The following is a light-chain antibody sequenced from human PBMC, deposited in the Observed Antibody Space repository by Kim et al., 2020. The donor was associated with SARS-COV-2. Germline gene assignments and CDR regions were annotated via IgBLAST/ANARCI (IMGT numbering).Light chain of an antibody. Sequence: DIQLTQSPFSLSASVGDRVTITCRASQSINDYLTWYQQRPGKAPKLLIYAASILENGVPSKFSGSGSGTDFTLTISSLQPEDSATYYCQQTYNTPYSFGQGTKLEI. CDR1: QSINDY. J-gene: IGKJ2*03. CDR3: QQTYNTPYS. V-gene: IGKV1-39*01. CDR2: AAS.